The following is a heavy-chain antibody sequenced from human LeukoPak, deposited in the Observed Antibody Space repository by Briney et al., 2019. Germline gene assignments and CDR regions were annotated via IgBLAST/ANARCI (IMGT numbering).Heavy chain of an antibody. CDR3: ARGRYFDWLKPRYMVDP. D-gene: IGHD3-9*01. J-gene: IGHJ5*02. CDR1: GYTFTSYD. V-gene: IGHV1-8*01. CDR2: MNPNSGNT. Sequence: ASVKVSCKASGYTFTSYDINWVRQATGQGPEWMGWMNPNSGNTGYAQKFQGRVTMTRNTSIRTAYMELSSLRSEDTAVYYCARGRYFDWLKPRYMVDPWGQGTLVTVSS.